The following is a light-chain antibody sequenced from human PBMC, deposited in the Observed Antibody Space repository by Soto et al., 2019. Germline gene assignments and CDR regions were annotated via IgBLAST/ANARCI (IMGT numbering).Light chain of an antibody. V-gene: IGLV4-69*01. CDR2: VNSDGSH. Sequence: QLVLTQSPSASASLGASVKLTCTLSSGHSSYAIAWHQQQPEKGPRYLMKVNSDGSHNKGDGIPDRFSGFSSGAERYLTISSLQSEDEADYYCQTWGAGFSVVFGGGTKLTVL. J-gene: IGLJ2*01. CDR1: SGHSSYA. CDR3: QTWGAGFSVV.